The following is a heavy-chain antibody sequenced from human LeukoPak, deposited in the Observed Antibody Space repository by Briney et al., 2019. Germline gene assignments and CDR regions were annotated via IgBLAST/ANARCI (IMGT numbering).Heavy chain of an antibody. CDR1: GYIFTSYA. V-gene: IGHV1-3*01. CDR2: INAGNGNT. Sequence: PGASVTVSCKASGYIFTSYAMHWVRQAPGQRLEWMGWINAGNGNTKYSQKFQGRVTITRDTSASTVYMELSSLRSEDTAVYYCARDIDRVFNWFDPWGQGTLVTVSS. J-gene: IGHJ5*02. D-gene: IGHD6-13*01. CDR3: ARDIDRVFNWFDP.